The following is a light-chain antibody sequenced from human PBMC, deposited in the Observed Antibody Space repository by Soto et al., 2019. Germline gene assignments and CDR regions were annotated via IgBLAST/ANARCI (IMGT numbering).Light chain of an antibody. V-gene: IGLV2-8*01. J-gene: IGLJ2*01. CDR1: SSDVGSYYNW. CDR3: SSHAGEKMI. Sequence: QSALTQTPSASGSPGESVTISCTGTSSDVGSYYNWVSWYQQHPGKVPKLMIHEISKRPPGVPNRFSGSKSGNTASLTVSGLQAEDEADYYGSSHAGEKMICGGGTNVTVL. CDR2: EIS.